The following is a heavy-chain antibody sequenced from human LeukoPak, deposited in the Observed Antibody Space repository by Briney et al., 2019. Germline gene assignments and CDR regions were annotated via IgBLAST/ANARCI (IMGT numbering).Heavy chain of an antibody. CDR1: GFTFSSYG. Sequence: GGSLRFSCAASGFTFSSYGMHWVRQAPGKGLEWVAFIRYDGSNKYYADSVKGRFTISRDNSKNTLYLQMNSLRAEDTAVYYCAKVKKAATALGPVAGPFDYWGQGTLVTVSS. V-gene: IGHV3-30*02. D-gene: IGHD6-19*01. CDR2: IRYDGSNK. J-gene: IGHJ4*02. CDR3: AKVKKAATALGPVAGPFDY.